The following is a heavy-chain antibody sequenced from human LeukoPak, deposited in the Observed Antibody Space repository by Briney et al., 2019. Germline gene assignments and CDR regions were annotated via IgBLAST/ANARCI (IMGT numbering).Heavy chain of an antibody. Sequence: GGSLRLSCAASGFTFSTYAMTWLRQAPGKGLEWVSALSASGFNTYYADSVKGRFTISRDNFKNMLYLQMNSLRAEDAAIYYCAKAFAFVGANFFDYWGQGTLVTVSS. CDR1: GFTFSTYA. CDR2: LSASGFNT. V-gene: IGHV3-23*01. CDR3: AKAFAFVGANFFDY. J-gene: IGHJ4*02. D-gene: IGHD1-26*01.